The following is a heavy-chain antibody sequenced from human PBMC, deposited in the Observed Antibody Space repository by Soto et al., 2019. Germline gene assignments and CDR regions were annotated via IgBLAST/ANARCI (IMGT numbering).Heavy chain of an antibody. V-gene: IGHV1-18*01. CDR2: ISAYNGNT. CDR3: ARGREGYCSSTSCPLYI. CDR1: GYTFTSYG. Sequence: QVQLVQSGAEVKKPGASVKVSCKASGYTFTSYGISWVRQAPGQGLEWMGWISAYNGNTNYAQKLQGRVTMTTDTSTSTAYMELRSPRSDDTAVYYCARGREGYCSSTSCPLYIWGQGTMVTVSS. J-gene: IGHJ3*02. D-gene: IGHD2-2*01.